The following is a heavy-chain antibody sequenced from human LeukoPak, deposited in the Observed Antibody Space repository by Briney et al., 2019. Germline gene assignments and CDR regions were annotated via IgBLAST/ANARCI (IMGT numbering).Heavy chain of an antibody. CDR1: GFTFSNAW. J-gene: IGHJ4*02. D-gene: IGHD4-17*01. CDR3: TAPPYGDYEGSDY. CDR2: IKSKTDGGTT. V-gene: IGHV3-15*01. Sequence: GGSLRLSCAASGFTFSNAWMSWVRQAPGKGLEWVSRIKSKTDGGTTDYAAPVKGRFTISRDDSKNTLYLQMNSLKTEDTAVYYRTAPPYGDYEGSDYWGQGTLVTVSS.